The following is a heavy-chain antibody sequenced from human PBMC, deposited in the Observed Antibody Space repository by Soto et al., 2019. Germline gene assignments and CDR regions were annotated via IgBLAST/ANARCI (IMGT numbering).Heavy chain of an antibody. D-gene: IGHD6-13*01. CDR3: ARLRHQLVRSSSNYYMDV. Sequence: SETLSLTCAVYGGSFSGYYWSWIRQPPGKGLEWIGEINHSGSTNYNPSLKSRVTISVDTSKNQFSLKLSSVTAADTAVYYCARLRHQLVRSSSNYYMDVWGKGTTVTVSS. CDR1: GGSFSGYY. CDR2: INHSGST. J-gene: IGHJ6*03. V-gene: IGHV4-34*01.